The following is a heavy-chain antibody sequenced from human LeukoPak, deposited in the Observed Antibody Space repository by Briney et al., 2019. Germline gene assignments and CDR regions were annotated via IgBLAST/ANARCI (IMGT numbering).Heavy chain of an antibody. Sequence: GGSLGLSCVASGFTFNNYWMSWVRQAPGKGLEWVANIKQDGSEKYYVDSVKGRFTISRDNAKNSLYLQVNNLTAEDTAIYYCARDSPRPKPATAPYYWGQGTLVTVSS. D-gene: IGHD2-21*02. J-gene: IGHJ4*02. CDR2: IKQDGSEK. CDR3: ARDSPRPKPATAPYY. CDR1: GFTFNNYW. V-gene: IGHV3-7*05.